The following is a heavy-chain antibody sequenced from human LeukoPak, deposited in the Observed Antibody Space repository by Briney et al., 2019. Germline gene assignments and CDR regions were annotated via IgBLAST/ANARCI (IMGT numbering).Heavy chain of an antibody. CDR1: SGSISSNNW. D-gene: IGHD3-16*01. CDR3: ARDLGSSTPSGV. Sequence: SETLSLTCAVSSGSISSNNWWNWVRQPPGKGLEWIGEIYHSGSTNYNPSLKSRVTISVDKSKNQLFLKLNSVTAADTAVYYCARDLGSSTPSGVWGKGTTVTISS. J-gene: IGHJ6*04. V-gene: IGHV4-4*02. CDR2: IYHSGST.